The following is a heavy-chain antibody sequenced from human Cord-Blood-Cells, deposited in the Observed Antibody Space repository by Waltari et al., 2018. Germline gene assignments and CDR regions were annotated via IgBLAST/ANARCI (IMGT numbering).Heavy chain of an antibody. CDR3: ARQSEVPSDGYFDY. J-gene: IGHJ4*02. CDR2: IYYSGST. V-gene: IGHV4-59*11. Sequence: QVQLQESGPGLVKPSETLSLTCTVPGGSISSHYRSWIREPPGKGLEWIGYIYYSGSTNYNPSLKSRVTISVDTSKNQFSLKLSSVTAADTAVYYCARQSEVPSDGYFDYWGQGTLVTVSS. CDR1: GGSISSHY. D-gene: IGHD2-21*01.